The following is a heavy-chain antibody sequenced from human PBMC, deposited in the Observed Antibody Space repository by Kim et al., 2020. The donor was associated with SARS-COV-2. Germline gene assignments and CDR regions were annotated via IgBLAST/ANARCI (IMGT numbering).Heavy chain of an antibody. CDR2: ISYDGSNK. D-gene: IGHD2-2*01. V-gene: IGHV3-30*04. CDR3: ARDLNVVVPAASSHYYYGMDV. CDR1: AFTFSTYA. Sequence: GGSLRLSCAASAFTFSTYALHWVRQAPGKGLEWVSVISYDGSNKYYIDSVKGRFTISRDNSKNTLYLQMNSLRAEDTALYFCARDLNVVVPAASSHYYYGMDVWGQGTTVTVSS. J-gene: IGHJ6*02.